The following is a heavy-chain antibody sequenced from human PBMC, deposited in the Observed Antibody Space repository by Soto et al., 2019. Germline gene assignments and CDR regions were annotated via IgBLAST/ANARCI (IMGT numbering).Heavy chain of an antibody. CDR1: GGSFSGYY. Sequence: SETLSLTCAVYGGSFSGYYWSWIRQPPGKGLEWIGEIIHSGSTNYNPSLKSRVIISVDTFKNQFSLKLSSVTAADTAVYYCARDYDFWSTTGPYNWLDPWGQGTLVTVSS. CDR2: IIHSGST. CDR3: ARDYDFWSTTGPYNWLDP. J-gene: IGHJ5*02. V-gene: IGHV4-34*12. D-gene: IGHD3-3*01.